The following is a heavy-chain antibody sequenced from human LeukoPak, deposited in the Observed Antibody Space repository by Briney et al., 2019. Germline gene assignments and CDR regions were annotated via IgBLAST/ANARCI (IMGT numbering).Heavy chain of an antibody. CDR3: ARGSLYCSSTSCYAFDY. Sequence: GGSLRLSCAASGITFSSYWMSWVRQAPGKGLEWVANIKQDGSEKYYVDSVKGRFTISRDNAKNSLYLQVNSLRSEDTAVYYCARGSLYCSSTSCYAFDYWGQGTLVTVSS. D-gene: IGHD2-2*01. J-gene: IGHJ4*02. V-gene: IGHV3-7*03. CDR1: GITFSSYW. CDR2: IKQDGSEK.